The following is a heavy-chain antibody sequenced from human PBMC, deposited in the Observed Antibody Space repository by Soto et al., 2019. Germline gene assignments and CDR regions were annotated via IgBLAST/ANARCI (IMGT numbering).Heavy chain of an antibody. J-gene: IGHJ3*02. D-gene: IGHD2-21*01. CDR2: IYYRGST. CDR1: GGSISRYS. CDR3: ARVWRGAFVI. Sequence: QVQRQESGPGLVKPSETLSLTCTVSGGSISRYSGSWLRQPPGQGLEGIWYIYYRGSTNYNPSLKSRVNIALDTSKNQFSLKLSSVTAADTAVYYCARVWRGAFVIWGQGTMVTVSS. V-gene: IGHV4-59*01.